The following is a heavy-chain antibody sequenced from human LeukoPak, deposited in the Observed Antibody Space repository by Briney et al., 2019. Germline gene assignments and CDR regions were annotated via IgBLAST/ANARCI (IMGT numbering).Heavy chain of an antibody. D-gene: IGHD1-1*01. CDR3: ARTGTTAIDYYYGMDV. CDR2: MIPIFGTA. Sequence: ASVTVSCKASGGTFSSYAISWVRQAPGQGLEWMGGMIPIFGTANYAQKFQGRVTINADKSTSTAYMELSSLRSEDTAVYYCARTGTTAIDYYYGMDVWGKGTTVTVSS. V-gene: IGHV1-69*06. CDR1: GGTFSSYA. J-gene: IGHJ6*04.